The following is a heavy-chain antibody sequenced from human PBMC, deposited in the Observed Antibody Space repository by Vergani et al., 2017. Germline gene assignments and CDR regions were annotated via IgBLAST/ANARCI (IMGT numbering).Heavy chain of an antibody. J-gene: IGHJ5*02. D-gene: IGHD4-17*01. Sequence: QVQLHESGPGLVKPSQTLSLTCTVSGGSITSGSFYWSWIRQPAGKGLEWIGRIHSSGTTNYNPSLKSRVTLSVDTSKNQLSLRMTSVTAADTALYYCARHVGYGDSNDAGDWFDPWGQGTLVTVSS. CDR1: GGSITSGSFY. CDR2: IHSSGTT. CDR3: ARHVGYGDSNDAGDWFDP. V-gene: IGHV4-61*02.